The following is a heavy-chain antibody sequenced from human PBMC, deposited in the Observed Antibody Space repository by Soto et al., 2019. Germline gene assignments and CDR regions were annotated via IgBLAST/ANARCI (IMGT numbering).Heavy chain of an antibody. CDR1: GGSISSSSYY. D-gene: IGHD3-3*01. J-gene: IGHJ5*02. Sequence: QLQLQESGPGLVKPSETLSLTCTVSGGSISSSSYYWGWIRQPPGKGLEWIGSIYYSGSTYYNPSLKSRVTISVDTSKNQFSLKLSSVTAADTAVYYCARQEGFLEWLPFDPWGQGTLVTVSS. CDR3: ARQEGFLEWLPFDP. V-gene: IGHV4-39*01. CDR2: IYYSGST.